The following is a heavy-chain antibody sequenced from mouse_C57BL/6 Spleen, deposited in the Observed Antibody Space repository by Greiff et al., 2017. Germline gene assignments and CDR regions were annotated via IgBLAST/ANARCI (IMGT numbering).Heavy chain of an antibody. D-gene: IGHD1-1*01. J-gene: IGHJ4*01. CDR2: INPYNGGT. CDR3: AIPPPITTVVADAMDY. V-gene: IGHV1-19*01. CDR1: GYTFTDYY. Sequence: EVQLQQSGPVLVKPGASVKMSCKASGYTFTDYYMNWVKQSHGKSLEWIGVINPYNGGTSYNQKFKGKATLTVDKSSSTAYMELNSLTSEDSAVYYCAIPPPITTVVADAMDYWGQGTSVTVSS.